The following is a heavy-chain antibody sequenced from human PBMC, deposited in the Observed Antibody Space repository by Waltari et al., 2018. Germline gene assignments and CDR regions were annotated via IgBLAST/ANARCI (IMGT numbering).Heavy chain of an antibody. CDR2: IYYSGST. Sequence: QVQLQESGPGLVKPSETLSITCTVSGGSISSHYWSWIRQPPGKGLEWIGYIYYSGSTNYTPSLKSRVTISVDTSKNQFSLKLSSVTAADTAVYYCARVPGFAFDIWGQGTMVTVSS. CDR3: ARVPGFAFDI. D-gene: IGHD2-2*01. CDR1: GGSISSHY. V-gene: IGHV4-59*11. J-gene: IGHJ3*02.